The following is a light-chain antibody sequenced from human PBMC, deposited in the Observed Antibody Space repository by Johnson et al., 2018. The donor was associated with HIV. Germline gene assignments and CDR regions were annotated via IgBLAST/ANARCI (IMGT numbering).Light chain of an antibody. CDR1: SSNIGNNY. J-gene: IGLJ1*01. CDR2: ENN. V-gene: IGLV1-51*02. Sequence: QPVLTQPPSVSAAPGQKVTISCSGSSSNIGNNYVSWYQQLPGTAPKLLIYENNKRPSGIPDRFSGSNSGTSATLGITGLQTGAEADYYCGTWDSSLSAGNYVFGTGTKVTVL. CDR3: GTWDSSLSAGNYV.